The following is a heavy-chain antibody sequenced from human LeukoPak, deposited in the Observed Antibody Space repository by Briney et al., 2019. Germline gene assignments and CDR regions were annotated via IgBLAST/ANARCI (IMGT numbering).Heavy chain of an antibody. CDR3: ARSPGIAAAGTVNWNDGYDY. D-gene: IGHD6-13*01. Sequence: GGSLRLSCAASGFTFSSYAMSWVRQAPGKGLEWVAVISYDGSNKYYADSVKGRFTISRDNSKNTLYLQMNSLRAEDTAVYYCARSPGIAAAGTVNWNDGYDYWGQGTLVTVSS. V-gene: IGHV3-30*04. CDR1: GFTFSSYA. CDR2: ISYDGSNK. J-gene: IGHJ4*02.